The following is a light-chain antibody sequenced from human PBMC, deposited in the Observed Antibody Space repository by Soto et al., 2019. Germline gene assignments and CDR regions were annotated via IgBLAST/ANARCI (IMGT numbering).Light chain of an antibody. CDR3: SSYTSGSTLL. CDR2: EVS. CDR1: TSDVGGYNY. J-gene: IGLJ2*01. Sequence: QSVLTQPASVSGSPGQSITISCAGTTSDVGGYNYVSWYQQHPGKAPELMIYEVSNRPSGVSIRFSGSKSGNTASLTISGLQADDEADYYCSSYTSGSTLLFGGGTKLTVL. V-gene: IGLV2-14*01.